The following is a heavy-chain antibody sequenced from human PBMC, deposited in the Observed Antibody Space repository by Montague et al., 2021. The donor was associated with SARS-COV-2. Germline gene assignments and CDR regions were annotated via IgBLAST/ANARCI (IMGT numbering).Heavy chain of an antibody. J-gene: IGHJ4*02. D-gene: IGHD2-8*01. Sequence: SETLSLTCAVSGGSIISSNWWTWVRQPPGKGLEWIGEIYHTGSTNYNPSLKSRVSFSMDTSKNHFSLSLSSVTVADTAVYFCARQLPSYCATNKCYPYYFDGWGQGALVTVSS. CDR3: ARQLPSYCATNKCYPYYFDG. V-gene: IGHV4-4*02. CDR2: IYHTGST. CDR1: GGSIISSNW.